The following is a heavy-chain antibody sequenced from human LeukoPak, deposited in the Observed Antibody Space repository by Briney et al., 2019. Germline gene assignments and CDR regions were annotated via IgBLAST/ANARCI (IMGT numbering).Heavy chain of an antibody. V-gene: IGHV4-59*01. Sequence: PSETLSLTCTVSGGSISSSYWSWIRQPPGKGLEWIGYIYYSGSTNYNPSLKSRVTISVDTSKNQFSLKLSSVTAADTAVYYCARGRIGHFDYWGQGTLVTVSS. J-gene: IGHJ4*02. CDR2: IYYSGST. CDR1: GGSISSSY. D-gene: IGHD2-15*01. CDR3: ARGRIGHFDY.